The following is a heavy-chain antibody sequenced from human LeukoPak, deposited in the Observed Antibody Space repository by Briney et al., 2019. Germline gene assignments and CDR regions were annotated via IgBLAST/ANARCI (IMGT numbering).Heavy chain of an antibody. D-gene: IGHD5-18*01. CDR1: GITFSNAW. CDR3: ARGYSNWPQSDY. CDR2: TRRDTSDK. Sequence: GGSLRLSCAGSGITFSNAWMNWVRQAPGKGLEWVAFTRRDTSDKYYADSAKGRFTISRDNSKNTLYLQMNSLSPEDTAVYHCARGYSNWPQSDYWGQGTLVTVPS. V-gene: IGHV3-30*02. J-gene: IGHJ4*02.